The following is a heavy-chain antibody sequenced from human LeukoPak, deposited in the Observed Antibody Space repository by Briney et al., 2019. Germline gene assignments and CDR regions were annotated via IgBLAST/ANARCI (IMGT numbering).Heavy chain of an antibody. D-gene: IGHD3-22*01. CDR3: ARHYYDSSGPFDY. CDR2: IYYSGST. J-gene: IGHJ4*02. Sequence: SETLSLTCTVSGGSISSYYWSWIRQPPGKGLEWIGYIYYSGSTNYNPSLKSRVTISVDTSKNQFSLKLSSVTAADTAVYYCARHYYDSSGPFDYWGQGTLVTVSS. CDR1: GGSISSYY. V-gene: IGHV4-59*08.